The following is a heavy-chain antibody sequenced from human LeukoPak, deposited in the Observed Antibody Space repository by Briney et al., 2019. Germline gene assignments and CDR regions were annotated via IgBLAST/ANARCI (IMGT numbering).Heavy chain of an antibody. CDR3: AKGTGDITWVFDY. J-gene: IGHJ4*02. V-gene: IGHV3-23*01. D-gene: IGHD4-17*01. CDR1: GFTFSSHG. CDR2: IIPSGHTT. Sequence: GGSLRLSCVASGFTFSSHGMNWVRQAPGKGLEWVSGIIPSGHTTYYADSVRGRFTISRDNSRNTVYLQMNSLRAEDTAVYYCAKGTGDITWVFDYWGQGALVTVSS.